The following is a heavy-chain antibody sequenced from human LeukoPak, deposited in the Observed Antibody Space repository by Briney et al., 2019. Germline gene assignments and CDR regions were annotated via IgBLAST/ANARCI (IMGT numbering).Heavy chain of an antibody. D-gene: IGHD2-8*01. Sequence: ASVNVSCTASGYTFSGSYIHWVRQAPGQGLEWMGRINPNSGDTNYAQKFQGRVTMTRDTSISTAYMELSSLTSDDTAVYFCARSAEHCNNGVCFTDYYMDVWGKGTTVTVSS. CDR1: GYTFSGSY. CDR2: INPNSGDT. V-gene: IGHV1-2*06. CDR3: ARSAEHCNNGVCFTDYYMDV. J-gene: IGHJ6*03.